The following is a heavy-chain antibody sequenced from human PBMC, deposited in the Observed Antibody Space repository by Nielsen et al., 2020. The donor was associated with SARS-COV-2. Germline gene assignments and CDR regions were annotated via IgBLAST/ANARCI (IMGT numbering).Heavy chain of an antibody. Sequence: SVKVSCKASGGTFSSYAISWVRQAPGQGLEWMGGIIPIFGTANYAQKFQGRVTITADKSTSTAYMELSSLRSEDTAVYYCARVFTGDSSGYTHYYYYYGMDVWGQGTTVTVSS. D-gene: IGHD3-22*01. CDR3: ARVFTGDSSGYTHYYYYYGMDV. CDR2: IIPIFGTA. V-gene: IGHV1-69*06. J-gene: IGHJ6*02. CDR1: GGTFSSYA.